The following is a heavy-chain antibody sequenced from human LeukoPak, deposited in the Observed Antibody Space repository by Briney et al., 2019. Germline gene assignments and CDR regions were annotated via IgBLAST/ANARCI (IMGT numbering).Heavy chain of an antibody. CDR2: IKQDGSEK. Sequence: GGSLRLSCAASGFTFSSYSMNWVRQAPGKGLEWVANIKQDGSEKYYVDSVKGRFTISRDNAKNSLYLQMNSLRAEDTAVYYCARLLFDYSNYYDYYGMDVWGQGTTVTVSS. V-gene: IGHV3-7*03. D-gene: IGHD4-11*01. CDR1: GFTFSSYS. CDR3: ARLLFDYSNYYDYYGMDV. J-gene: IGHJ6*02.